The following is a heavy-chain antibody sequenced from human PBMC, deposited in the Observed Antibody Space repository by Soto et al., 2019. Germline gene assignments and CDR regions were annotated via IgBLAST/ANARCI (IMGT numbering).Heavy chain of an antibody. J-gene: IGHJ5*02. CDR1: GDSMGSGDYY. CDR3: SRGSTYYGFLT. V-gene: IGHV4-30-4*01. Sequence: QVQLQESGTGLVKPSQTLSLTCTVSGDSMGSGDYYWTWIRQPPGKVLEWIGYIYYIGTTFYNPSLESRVNISIDTSKNHFSLRLTSVTAADTAVYYCSRGSTYYGFLTWGQGTLVTVSS. CDR2: IYYIGTT. D-gene: IGHD3-10*01.